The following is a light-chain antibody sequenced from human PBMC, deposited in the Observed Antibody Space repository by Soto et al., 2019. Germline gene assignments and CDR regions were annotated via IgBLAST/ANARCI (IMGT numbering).Light chain of an antibody. CDR2: EVT. CDR1: SSDVGGYNH. Sequence: QSALTQPASVSGSPGQSITISCTGTSSDVGGYNHVSWYQIHPGKAPKLINYEVTSRPSGVSYRFSGSKSGNSASLTISGLQAEDEADYYCSSYASSSSYVFGGGTKVTVL. CDR3: SSYASSSSYV. J-gene: IGLJ1*01. V-gene: IGLV2-14*01.